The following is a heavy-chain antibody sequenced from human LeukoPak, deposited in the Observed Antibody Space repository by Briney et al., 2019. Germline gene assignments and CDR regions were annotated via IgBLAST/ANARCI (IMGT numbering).Heavy chain of an antibody. J-gene: IGHJ4*02. CDR1: GFTFSSYA. CDR3: ARVQGGGFRTADF. Sequence: GGSLRLSCAAPGFTFSSYAMHWVRQAPGKGLDWVAVILEDGSIQHYADSVKGRFTISRDNSRNTVFLQMNSLRGEDTAIYYCARVQGGGFRTADFWGQGTVVTVSS. CDR2: ILEDGSIQ. D-gene: IGHD3-10*01. V-gene: IGHV3-30*04.